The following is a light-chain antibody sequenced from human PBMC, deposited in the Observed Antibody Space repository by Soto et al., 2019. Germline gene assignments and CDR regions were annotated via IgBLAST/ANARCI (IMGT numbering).Light chain of an antibody. V-gene: IGLV2-23*02. CDR2: EVT. CDR3: CSYAGGSIPVV. Sequence: QSALTQPASVSGSPGQSITISCTGTSSDVGSYNLVSWYQQHPGKAPKLMIYEVTKRPSRVSNRLSGSKSGNTASLTISGLQAEDEADYYCCSYAGGSIPVVFGGGTKLTVL. J-gene: IGLJ3*02. CDR1: SSDVGSYNL.